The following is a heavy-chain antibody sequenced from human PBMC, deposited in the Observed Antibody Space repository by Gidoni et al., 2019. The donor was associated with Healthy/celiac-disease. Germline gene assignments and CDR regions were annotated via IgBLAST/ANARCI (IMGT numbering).Heavy chain of an antibody. D-gene: IGHD6-13*01. V-gene: IGHV4-59*01. CDR3: ARVSSSWSLGYYGMDV. J-gene: IGHJ6*02. Sequence: QVQLQESGPGLVKPSETLSLTCPVSGGSISSYYWSWIRQPPGKGLEWIGYIYYSGSTNYNPSLKSRVTISVDTSKNQFSLKLSSVTAADTAVYYCARVSSSWSLGYYGMDVWGQGTTVTVSS. CDR1: GGSISSYY. CDR2: IYYSGST.